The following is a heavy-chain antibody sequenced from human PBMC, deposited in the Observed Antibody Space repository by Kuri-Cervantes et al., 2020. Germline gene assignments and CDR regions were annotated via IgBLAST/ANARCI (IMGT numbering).Heavy chain of an antibody. V-gene: IGHV3-11*01. CDR1: GFTFSSYW. CDR3: AKVNGSGSYLYWYFDL. J-gene: IGHJ2*01. D-gene: IGHD3-10*01. Sequence: SCAASGFTFSSYWMSWVRQAPGKGLEWVSYISSSGSTIYYADSVKGRFTISRDNAKNSLYLQMNSLRAEDTALYYCAKVNGSGSYLYWYFDLWGRGTLVTVSS. CDR2: ISSSGSTI.